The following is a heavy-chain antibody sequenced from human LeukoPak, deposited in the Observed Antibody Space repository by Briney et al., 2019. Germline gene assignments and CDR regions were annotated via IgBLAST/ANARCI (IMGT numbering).Heavy chain of an antibody. J-gene: IGHJ6*02. D-gene: IGHD2-8*02. CDR3: ARLSGVYHYYGMDV. V-gene: IGHV5-51*01. Sequence: VRQMXGKGLEGMXIIYPGDSATRYIPSFQGQVTISADKSISTAYLQWSSLKASDTAMYYCARLSGVYHYYGMDVWGQGTTVTVSS. CDR2: IYPGDSAT.